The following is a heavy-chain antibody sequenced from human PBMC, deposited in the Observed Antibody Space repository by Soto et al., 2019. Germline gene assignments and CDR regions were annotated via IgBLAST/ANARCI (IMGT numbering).Heavy chain of an antibody. CDR3: VRDDLYAFYI. CDR2: ISYDGSNK. CDR1: GFTFSSYG. V-gene: IGHV3-30*03. Sequence: QVQLVESGGGAVQPGRSLRLSCAASGFTFSSYGMHWVRQAPGKGLEWVAVISYDGSNKYYADSVKGRFTISRDNAKSSLYLKMNSLRAGDTALYYCVRDDLYAFYIWGQGTMVTVSS. J-gene: IGHJ3*02.